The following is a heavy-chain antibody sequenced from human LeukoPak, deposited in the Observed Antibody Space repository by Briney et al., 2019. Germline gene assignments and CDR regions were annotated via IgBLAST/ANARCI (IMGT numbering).Heavy chain of an antibody. CDR3: ARDPPYYDFWSGSRYYYGMDV. CDR1: GGTFSSYA. V-gene: IGHV1-69*04. Sequence: SVKVSCKASGGTFSSYAISWVRQAPGQGLEWMGRIIPILGIANYAQKFQGRVTITADKSTSTAYMELSSLRSEDTAVYYCARDPPYYDFWSGSRYYYGMDVWGQGTTVTVSS. D-gene: IGHD3-3*01. CDR2: IIPILGIA. J-gene: IGHJ6*02.